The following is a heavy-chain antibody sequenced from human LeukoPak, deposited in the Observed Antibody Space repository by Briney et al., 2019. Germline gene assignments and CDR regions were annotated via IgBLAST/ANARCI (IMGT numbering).Heavy chain of an antibody. D-gene: IGHD4-17*01. V-gene: IGHV1-2*02. CDR1: GYTFTSYG. CDR3: AREKKLTVTIDY. Sequence: ASVKVSCKASGYTFTSYGISWVRQAPGQGLEWMGWINPNSGGTNYAQKFQGRVTMTRDTSISTAYMELSRLRSDDTAVYYCAREKKLTVTIDYWGQGTLVTVSS. CDR2: INPNSGGT. J-gene: IGHJ4*02.